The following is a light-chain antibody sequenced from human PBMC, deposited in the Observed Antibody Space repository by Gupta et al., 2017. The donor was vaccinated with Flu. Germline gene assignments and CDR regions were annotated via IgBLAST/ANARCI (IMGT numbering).Light chain of an antibody. CDR3: QQRSNWPPLLT. V-gene: IGKV3-11*01. J-gene: IGKJ4*01. CDR2: DAS. Sequence: RATLSCRASQSVSSYLAWYQQKPGQAPRLLIYDASNRATGIPARFSGSGSGTDFTLTISSLEPEDFAVYYCQQRSNWPPLLTFGGGTKVEIK. CDR1: QSVSSY.